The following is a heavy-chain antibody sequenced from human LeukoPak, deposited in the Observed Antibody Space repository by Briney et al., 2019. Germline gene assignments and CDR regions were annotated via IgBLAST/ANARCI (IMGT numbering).Heavy chain of an antibody. Sequence: ASVKVSCKASGYTFTSYGISWVRQAPGQGLEWMGWISAYNGNTNYAQKLQGRVTMTTDTSTSTAYMELRSLRSDDTAVYYCARGEVVVVTANNCFAPWGQGTLVTVSS. V-gene: IGHV1-18*01. CDR3: ARGEVVVVTANNCFAP. J-gene: IGHJ5*02. CDR1: GYTFTSYG. D-gene: IGHD2-21*02. CDR2: ISAYNGNT.